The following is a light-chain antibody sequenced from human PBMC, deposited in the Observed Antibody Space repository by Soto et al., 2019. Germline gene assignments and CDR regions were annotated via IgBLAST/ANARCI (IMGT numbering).Light chain of an antibody. CDR2: DDR. Sequence: SSELTQPPSVSVAPGQTARLTCGGSNVGSKSVHWYQRKPGQAPVLVVYDDRDRPSGIPERFSGSNSGNTAALTISRVEAGDEADYFFQVWDSSSDYPVFGGGTKLTVL. V-gene: IGLV3-21*02. CDR3: QVWDSSSDYPV. J-gene: IGLJ3*02. CDR1: NVGSKS.